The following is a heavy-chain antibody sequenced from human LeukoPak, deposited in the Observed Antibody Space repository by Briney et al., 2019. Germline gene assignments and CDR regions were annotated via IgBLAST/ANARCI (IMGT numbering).Heavy chain of an antibody. D-gene: IGHD1-1*01. Sequence: PSETLSLTCTVSGGSFSSGGYYWIWVRQHPGKGVEWIAYFYQCGSTYYNPSLKSRVTKSVDTSKNQFSLKLSSVTAADTAVYYRARGFRGTADYWGQGTLVTVSS. J-gene: IGHJ4*02. CDR1: GGSFSSGGYY. CDR2: FYQCGST. V-gene: IGHV4-31*03. CDR3: ARGFRGTADY.